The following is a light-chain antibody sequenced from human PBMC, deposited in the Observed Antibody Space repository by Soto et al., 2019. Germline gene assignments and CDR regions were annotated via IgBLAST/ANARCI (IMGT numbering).Light chain of an antibody. CDR3: SSYTSSNTYV. V-gene: IGLV2-14*03. CDR2: DVS. J-gene: IGLJ1*01. CDR1: ISEVSGYNF. Sequence: QSALTQPASVSGSPGQSITISCTGTISEVSGYNFVSWYQQYPGEAPKLMIYDVSNRPSGVSNRFSGSKSGNTASLTISGLQAEDEADYYCSSYTSSNTYVFGTGTKVTV.